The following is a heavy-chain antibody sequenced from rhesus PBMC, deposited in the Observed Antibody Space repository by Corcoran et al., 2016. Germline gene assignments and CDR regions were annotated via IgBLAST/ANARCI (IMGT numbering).Heavy chain of an antibody. J-gene: IGHJ4*01. CDR1: GASISSSY. V-gene: IGHV4S2*01. CDR2: ISGSSGSA. Sequence: QVQLQESGPGLVKPSETLPLTCAVSGASISSSYWSWIRQAPGKGREWIGRISGSSGSADSSPSLRSRVAISIDTSKNQVSLNLVSVTAADTAVYYCAREYSGRFDYWGQGVLVTVSS. CDR3: AREYSGRFDY. D-gene: IGHD5-24*01.